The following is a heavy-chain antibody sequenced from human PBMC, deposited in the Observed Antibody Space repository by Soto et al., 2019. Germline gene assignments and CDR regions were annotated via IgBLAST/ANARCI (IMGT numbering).Heavy chain of an antibody. V-gene: IGHV3-23*01. J-gene: IGHJ6*03. CDR1: GFTFSSYA. CDR3: AKDYIVVVPAAMHYYYYYMDV. D-gene: IGHD2-2*01. Sequence: GGSLRLSCAASGFTFSSYAMSWVRQAPGKGLEWVSAISGSGGSTYYADSVKGRFTISRDNSKNTLYLQMNSLRAEDTAVYYCAKDYIVVVPAAMHYYYYYMDVWGKGTTVTVSS. CDR2: ISGSGGST.